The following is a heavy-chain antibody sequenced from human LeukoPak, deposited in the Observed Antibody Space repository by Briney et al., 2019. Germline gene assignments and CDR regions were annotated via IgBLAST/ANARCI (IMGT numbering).Heavy chain of an antibody. J-gene: IGHJ4*02. V-gene: IGHV3-7*01. Sequence: GGSLRLSCAASRFTFSSYAMHWVRQAPGKGLEWVADIKGDGSKKYYADSVKGRFTISRDNAENSLYLQMNSLRDEDTAVYFCARDSPEGNNWSSEPTFDYWGQGILVTVSS. CDR2: IKGDGSKK. D-gene: IGHD1-1*01. CDR3: ARDSPEGNNWSSEPTFDY. CDR1: RFTFSSYA.